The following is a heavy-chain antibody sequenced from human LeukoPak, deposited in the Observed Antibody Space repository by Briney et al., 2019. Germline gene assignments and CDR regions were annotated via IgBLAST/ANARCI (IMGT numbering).Heavy chain of an antibody. Sequence: GGSLRLSCAASGFTFSSYAMSWVRQAPGKGLEWVSGISWNSGSIGYADSVKGRFTISRDNAKNSLYLQMNSLRAEDTALYYCAKGDCSSTSCYIDYWGQGTLVTVSS. CDR1: GFTFSSYA. V-gene: IGHV3-9*01. CDR2: ISWNSGSI. J-gene: IGHJ4*02. CDR3: AKGDCSSTSCYIDY. D-gene: IGHD2-2*02.